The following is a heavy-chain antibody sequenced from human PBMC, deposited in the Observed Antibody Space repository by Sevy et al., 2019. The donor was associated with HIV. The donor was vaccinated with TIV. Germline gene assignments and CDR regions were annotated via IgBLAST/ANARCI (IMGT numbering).Heavy chain of an antibody. V-gene: IGHV6-1*01. D-gene: IGHD2-21*02. CDR1: GDSVSSNSAA. Sequence: SQTLSLTCAISGDSVSSNSAAWNWIRQSPSRGLEWLGRTYYRSKWYNDYAVSVKSRITINPDTSKNQSSLQLNSVTPEDTAVYYCARDDRFCGGDCYYYGMDVWGQGTTVTVSS. CDR3: ARDDRFCGGDCYYYGMDV. J-gene: IGHJ6*02. CDR2: TYYRSKWYN.